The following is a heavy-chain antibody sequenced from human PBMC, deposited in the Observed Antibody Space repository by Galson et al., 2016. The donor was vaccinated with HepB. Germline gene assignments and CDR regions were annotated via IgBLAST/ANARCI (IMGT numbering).Heavy chain of an antibody. CDR2: ISYDGSHK. V-gene: IGHV3-30*18. CDR1: GFTFSSYG. CDR3: AKDQQRLVSMRGDWYFDL. Sequence: LRLSCAASGFTFSSYGMHWVRQAPGKGLEWVALISYDGSHKYYAGSVKGRFTISRDNSKNTLYLQMDSLGAEDTAVYYCAKDQQRLVSMRGDWYFDLWGRGTLVTVSS. D-gene: IGHD6-13*01. J-gene: IGHJ2*01.